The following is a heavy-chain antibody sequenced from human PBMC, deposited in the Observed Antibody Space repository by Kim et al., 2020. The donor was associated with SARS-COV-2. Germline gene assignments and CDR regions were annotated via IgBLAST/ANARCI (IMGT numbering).Heavy chain of an antibody. D-gene: IGHD3-3*01. Sequence: SETLSLTCTVSGGSVSSGSYYWSWIRQPPGKGLEWIGYIYYSGSTNYNPSLKSRVTISVDTSKNQFSLKLSSVTAADTAVYYCAREWGNVLREPWGQGTLVTVSS. CDR3: AREWGNVLREP. J-gene: IGHJ5*02. V-gene: IGHV4-61*01. CDR2: IYYSGST. CDR1: GGSVSSGSYY.